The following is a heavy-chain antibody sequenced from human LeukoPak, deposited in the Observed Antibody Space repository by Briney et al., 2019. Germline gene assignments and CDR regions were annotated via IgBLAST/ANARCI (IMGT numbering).Heavy chain of an antibody. J-gene: IGHJ4*02. Sequence: GGSLRLSCAASGFTFSSYWMSWVRQAPGKGLEWVANIKQDGSEKYYVDSVKGRFTISRDNAKNSLYLQMNSLRAEDTAVYYCASIIIGDHFDYWGQGTLVTVSS. V-gene: IGHV3-7*01. CDR1: GFTFSSYW. D-gene: IGHD2-21*02. CDR3: ASIIIGDHFDY. CDR2: IKQDGSEK.